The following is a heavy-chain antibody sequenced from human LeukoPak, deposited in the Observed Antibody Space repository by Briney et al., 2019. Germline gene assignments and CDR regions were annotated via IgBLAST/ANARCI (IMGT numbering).Heavy chain of an antibody. J-gene: IGHJ6*03. Sequence: GGSLRLSCAASGFTFSSYWMSWVRQAPGKGLEWVANIKQNGSEKYYVDSVKGRFTISRDNAKNSLYLQMNSLRAEDTAVYYCARDFSSSSGYYYYYMDVWGKGTTVTVSS. CDR1: GFTFSSYW. CDR2: IKQNGSEK. V-gene: IGHV3-7*01. CDR3: ARDFSSSSGYYYYYMDV. D-gene: IGHD6-6*01.